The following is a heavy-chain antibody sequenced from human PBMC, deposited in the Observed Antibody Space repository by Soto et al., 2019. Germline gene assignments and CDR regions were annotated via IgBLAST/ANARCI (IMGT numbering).Heavy chain of an antibody. CDR3: ARELQGLYYFDY. D-gene: IGHD4-4*01. V-gene: IGHV1-3*01. CDR2: INAGNGRT. CDR1: EYTFTSYV. Sequence: GASVKVSCKASEYTFTSYVMHWVRQAPGQSFEWIGWINAGNGRTKYSQKFQDRVTITRDTSANTAYMELSRLRSEDTAVYYCARELQGLYYFDYWGQGALVTVSS. J-gene: IGHJ4*02.